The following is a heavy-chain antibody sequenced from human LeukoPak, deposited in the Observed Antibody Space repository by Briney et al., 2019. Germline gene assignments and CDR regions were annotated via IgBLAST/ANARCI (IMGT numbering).Heavy chain of an antibody. CDR2: IYPGDSDT. CDR3: AREYSDGRYYYYGMDV. V-gene: IGHV5-51*01. D-gene: IGHD5-18*01. J-gene: IGHJ6*02. CDR1: GYSFTSYW. Sequence: GESLKISCKGSGYSFTSYWIGWVRQMPGKGLEWMGIIYPGDSDTRYSPSFQGQVTISADKSISTAYLQWSSLKASDTAMYYCAREYSDGRYYYYGMDVWGQGTTVTVSS.